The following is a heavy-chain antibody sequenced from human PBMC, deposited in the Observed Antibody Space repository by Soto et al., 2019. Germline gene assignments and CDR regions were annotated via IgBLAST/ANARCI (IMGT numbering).Heavy chain of an antibody. CDR3: VRDGWAMVQGVIVGGFDY. V-gene: IGHV3-48*01. Sequence: EVQLVESGGGLVQPGGSLRLSCAASGFTFSDYAMTWVRQAPGKGLEWVSYISTSSSTIYYTDSVKGRFTISRDNAKDSLYLQMNSLRAEDTAVYYCVRDGWAMVQGVIVGGFDYWGQGTLVTVSS. CDR1: GFTFSDYA. D-gene: IGHD3-10*01. J-gene: IGHJ4*02. CDR2: ISTSSSTI.